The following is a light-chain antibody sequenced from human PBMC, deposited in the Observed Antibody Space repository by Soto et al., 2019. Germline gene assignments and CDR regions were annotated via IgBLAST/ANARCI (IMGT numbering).Light chain of an antibody. CDR3: HQCSITLPP. CDR1: QSISSY. V-gene: IGKV1-39*01. J-gene: IGKJ1*01. CDR2: AAS. Sequence: DIQMTQSPSSLSASVGDRVTITCRASQSISSYLNWYQQKPGKAPKLLIYAASSLQSGVPSRFSGSGSETDLTLRISSLPPEDSATYFCHQCSITLPPFGQGTKVEI.